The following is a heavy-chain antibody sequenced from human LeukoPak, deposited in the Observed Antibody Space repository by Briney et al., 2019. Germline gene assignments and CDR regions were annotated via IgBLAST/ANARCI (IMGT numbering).Heavy chain of an antibody. CDR3: ARKYYYDSSGYQGGPLL. V-gene: IGHV1-69*05. J-gene: IGHJ4*02. CDR2: IIPIFGTA. CDR1: GGTFSSYA. Sequence: SVKVSCKASGGTFSSYAIGWVRQAPGQGLEWMGRIIPIFGTANYAQKFQGRVTITTDESTSAAYMELSSLRSEDTAVYYCARKYYYDSSGYQGGPLLWGQGTLVTVSS. D-gene: IGHD3-22*01.